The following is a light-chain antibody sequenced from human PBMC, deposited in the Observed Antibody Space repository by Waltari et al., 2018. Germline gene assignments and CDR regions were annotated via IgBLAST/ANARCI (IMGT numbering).Light chain of an antibody. CDR3: QSGDSSGTYWV. CDR1: ALPKQY. CDR2: KNS. J-gene: IGLJ3*02. V-gene: IGLV3-25*03. Sequence: SYELTQPPSVSVSPGQTARITCSGDALPKQYAYWFQQKPGQAPAVVIYKNSERPSGIPERVSGSRSGTTVTLTISGVQAEDEADYYCQSGDSSGTYWVFGGGTKLTVL.